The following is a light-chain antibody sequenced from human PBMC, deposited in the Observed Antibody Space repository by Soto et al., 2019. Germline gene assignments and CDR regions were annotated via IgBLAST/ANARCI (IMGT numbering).Light chain of an antibody. Sequence: DIQMTQSPSTLSASVGDRVTITCRASQNINSWLAWYQQKPGKAPKVLMYKASTLESGVPSRFGGSGSGTEFTLTISSLQPEDFATYYRQQANSFPLTFGQGTRLEIK. J-gene: IGKJ5*01. CDR2: KAS. CDR1: QNINSW. V-gene: IGKV1-5*03. CDR3: QQANSFPLT.